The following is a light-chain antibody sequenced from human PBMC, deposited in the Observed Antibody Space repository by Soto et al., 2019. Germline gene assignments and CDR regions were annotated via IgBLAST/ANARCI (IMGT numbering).Light chain of an antibody. CDR2: EVN. J-gene: IGLJ1*01. CDR3: TSYAAMNNFCV. Sequence: QSALTQPPSASGSPGQSVTISCTGTSSDVGGYNYVAWYQQHPGKAPKLIIYEVNKRPSGVPDRFSGSKSDNTASLTVSGLQAEDEADYYCTSYAAMNNFCVFGTGTKVTVL. CDR1: SSDVGGYNY. V-gene: IGLV2-8*01.